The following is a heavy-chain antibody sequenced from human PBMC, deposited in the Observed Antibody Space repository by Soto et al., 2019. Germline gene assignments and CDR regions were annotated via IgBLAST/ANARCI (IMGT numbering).Heavy chain of an antibody. J-gene: IGHJ4*02. CDR2: INAGNGNT. V-gene: IGHV1-3*01. Sequence: ASVKVSCKASGYTFTSYAMHLVRPAPGQRLEWMGWINAGNGNTKYSQKFQGRVTITRDTSASTAYMELCSLRSEDTAVYYCTSGTSGSSGPLYWGQGTLVTVSS. CDR3: TSGTSGSSGPLY. D-gene: IGHD3-22*01. CDR1: GYTFTSYA.